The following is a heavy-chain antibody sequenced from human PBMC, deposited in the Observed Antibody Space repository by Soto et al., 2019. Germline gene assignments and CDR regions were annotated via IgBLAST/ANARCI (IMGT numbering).Heavy chain of an antibody. CDR2: MNPNSGNT. V-gene: IGHV1-8*01. CDR1: GYTFTSYD. Sequence: ASVKVSCKASGYTFTSYDINWVRQATGQGLEWMGWMNPNSGNTGYAQKFQGRVTMTRNTSISTAYMELSSLRSEDTAVYYRARRWGDLITGTFYYYYYYMDVWGKGTTVTVPS. CDR3: ARRWGDLITGTFYYYYYYMDV. D-gene: IGHD1-7*01. J-gene: IGHJ6*03.